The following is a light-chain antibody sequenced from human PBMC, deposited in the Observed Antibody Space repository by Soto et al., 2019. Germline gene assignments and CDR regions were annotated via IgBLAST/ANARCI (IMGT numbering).Light chain of an antibody. V-gene: IGKV1-39*01. Sequence: DIQMTQSPSSLSAAVEDRVTITCRASQSISSYLNWYQQKPGKAPKRLIYAASSLQSGVPSRFSGSGSGTDFTLTISSLQPEDFATYYCQQTYSTPPITFGQGTRLEIK. CDR1: QSISSY. CDR2: AAS. J-gene: IGKJ5*01. CDR3: QQTYSTPPIT.